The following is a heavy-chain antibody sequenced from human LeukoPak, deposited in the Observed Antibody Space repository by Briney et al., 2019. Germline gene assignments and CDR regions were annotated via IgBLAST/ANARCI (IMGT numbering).Heavy chain of an antibody. CDR3: ARHDQLHIVVGEKWFDP. J-gene: IGHJ5*02. CDR2: IYYSGST. Sequence: SETLSLTCTVSGGSISSSSYYWGWIRQPPGKGLEWIGSIYYSGSTYYNPSLKSRVTISVDTSKNQFSLKLSSVTAADTAVYYCARHDQLHIVVGEKWFDPWGQGTLVTVSS. CDR1: GGSISSSSYY. D-gene: IGHD2-21*01. V-gene: IGHV4-39*01.